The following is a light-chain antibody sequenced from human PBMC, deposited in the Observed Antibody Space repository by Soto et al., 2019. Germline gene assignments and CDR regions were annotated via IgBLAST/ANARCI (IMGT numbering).Light chain of an antibody. J-gene: IGKJ1*01. V-gene: IGKV3-20*01. CDR3: QQYGGSPWT. Sequence: EIVLSQSPGTLSLSPGERATLSCRASQSVSNSYLAWYQQKPGQAPRLLIYGASSRATGIPDRFSGSGSETDFALTISRLEPEDFAVYHCQQYGGSPWTFGQGPKVEIK. CDR2: GAS. CDR1: QSVSNSY.